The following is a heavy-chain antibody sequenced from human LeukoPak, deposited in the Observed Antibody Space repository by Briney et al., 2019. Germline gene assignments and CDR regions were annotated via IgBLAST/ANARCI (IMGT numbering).Heavy chain of an antibody. CDR3: ARQEAGYCSSTSCYFWFDP. V-gene: IGHV3-21*01. J-gene: IGHJ5*02. Sequence: PGGSLRLSCAASGFTFSSYAMSWVRQAPGKGLEWVSSISSSSSYIYYADSVKGRFTISRDNAKNSLYLQMNSLRAEDTAVYYCARQEAGYCSSTSCYFWFDPWGQGTLVTVSS. CDR1: GFTFSSYA. CDR2: ISSSSSYI. D-gene: IGHD2-2*01.